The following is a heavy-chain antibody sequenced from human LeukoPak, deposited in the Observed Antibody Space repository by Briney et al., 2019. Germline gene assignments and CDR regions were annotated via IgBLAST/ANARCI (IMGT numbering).Heavy chain of an antibody. CDR1: GFSLSATGVG. J-gene: IGHJ3*02. Sequence: ESGPTLVNPTQTLTLTCTFSGFSLSATGVGVGWIRQPPGKALEWLALIYWDDDKRYSPSLRSTLTITKDTSKNKVVLTMTNMDPVDTATYYCAHNIVGGYNYGGPSDAFDIWGQGTMVTDSS. CDR2: IYWDDDK. D-gene: IGHD5-18*01. V-gene: IGHV2-5*02. CDR3: AHNIVGGYNYGGPSDAFDI.